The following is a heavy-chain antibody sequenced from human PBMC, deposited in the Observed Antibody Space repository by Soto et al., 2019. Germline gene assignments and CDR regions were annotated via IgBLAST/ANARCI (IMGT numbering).Heavy chain of an antibody. CDR2: IYYSGST. D-gene: IGHD6-6*01. V-gene: IGHV4-59*12. CDR3: AKCITALGPIDY. CDR1: GGSISSYY. Sequence: SETLSLTCTVSGGSISSYYWSWIRQPPGKGLEWIGYIYYSGSTDYDPSLKSRVTISVDTSKNQFSLKLSSVTAADTAVYYCAKCITALGPIDYWGQGTLVTV. J-gene: IGHJ4*02.